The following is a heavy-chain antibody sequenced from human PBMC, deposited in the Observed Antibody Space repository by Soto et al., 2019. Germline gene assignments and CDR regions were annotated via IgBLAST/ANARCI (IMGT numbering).Heavy chain of an antibody. CDR2: IWYDGSNK. D-gene: IGHD6-19*01. V-gene: IGHV3-33*01. Sequence: HPGGSLRLSCAASGFTFSSYGMHWVRQAPGKGLEWVAVIWYDGSNKYYADSVKGRFTISRDNSKNTLYLQMNSLRAEDTAAYYCARDHPVAGIDYWGQGTLVTVSS. J-gene: IGHJ4*02. CDR3: ARDHPVAGIDY. CDR1: GFTFSSYG.